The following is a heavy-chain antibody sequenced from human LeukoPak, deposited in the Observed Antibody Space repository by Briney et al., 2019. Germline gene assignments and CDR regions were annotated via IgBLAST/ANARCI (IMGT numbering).Heavy chain of an antibody. CDR1: GYTFTSYY. J-gene: IGHJ4*02. D-gene: IGHD3-22*01. CDR3: ASGPSDYYDSSGYYPLDY. Sequence: ASVKVSCKASGYTFTSYYMHWVRQAPGQGLEWMGIINPSGGSTSYAQKFQGRVTMTRDTSTSTVYMELTSLRSEDTAVYYCASGPSDYYDSSGYYPLDYWGQGTLVTVSS. V-gene: IGHV1-46*01. CDR2: INPSGGST.